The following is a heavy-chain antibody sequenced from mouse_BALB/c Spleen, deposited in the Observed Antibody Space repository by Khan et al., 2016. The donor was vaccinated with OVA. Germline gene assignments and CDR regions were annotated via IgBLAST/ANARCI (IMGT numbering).Heavy chain of an antibody. CDR3: ASHYVSYFDY. J-gene: IGHJ2*01. Sequence: QVQLKQSGAELARPGASVKLSCKASGYTFTRYWMQWVKQRPGQGLEWIGATYPGDGDTKYTQKLKGKATLTADKSSSTAYMELSSLASEDSAVYYCASHYVSYFDYWGQGTTLTVSS. V-gene: IGHV1-87*01. CDR1: GYTFTRYW. CDR2: TYPGDGDT. D-gene: IGHD1-1*02.